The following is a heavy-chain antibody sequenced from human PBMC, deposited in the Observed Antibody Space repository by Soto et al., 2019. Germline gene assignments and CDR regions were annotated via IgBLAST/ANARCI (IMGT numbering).Heavy chain of an antibody. Sequence: QVQLVQSGAEVKKPGSSVKVSCKASGGTFSSYAISWVRQAPGQGLEWMGGIIPIFGTANYARKFQGRVTITADKSTSTAHMELSSLRPEDTAVYYCARLGSSSYYYYYGMDVWGQGTTVTVSS. J-gene: IGHJ6*02. D-gene: IGHD6-13*01. CDR2: IIPIFGTA. CDR1: GGTFSSYA. V-gene: IGHV1-69*06. CDR3: ARLGSSSYYYYYGMDV.